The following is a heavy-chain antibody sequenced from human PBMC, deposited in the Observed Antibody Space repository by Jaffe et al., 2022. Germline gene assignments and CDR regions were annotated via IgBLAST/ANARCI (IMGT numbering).Heavy chain of an antibody. J-gene: IGHJ4*02. V-gene: IGHV4-38-2*01. Sequence: QVQLQESGPGLVKPSETLSLTCAVSGYSISSGYYWGWIRQPPGKGLEWIGSIYHSGSTYYNPSLKSRVTISVDTSKNQFSLKLSSVTAADTAVYYCARTLYGSGSQGSYWGQGTLVTVSS. CDR1: GYSISSGYY. CDR3: ARTLYGSGSQGSY. CDR2: IYHSGST. D-gene: IGHD3-10*01.